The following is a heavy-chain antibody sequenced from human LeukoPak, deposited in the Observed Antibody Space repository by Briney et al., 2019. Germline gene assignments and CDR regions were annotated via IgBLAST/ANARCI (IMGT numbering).Heavy chain of an antibody. J-gene: IGHJ3*02. Sequence: SETLSLTCTVSGNSISSSSYYWGWIRQPPGKGLEWIGNINYSGSTYYNPSLKSRVTMSVDTSKNQFSLKLNSVTAADTAVYYCARHNGDYAAFDIWGQGTVVIVSS. CDR2: INYSGST. D-gene: IGHD4-17*01. V-gene: IGHV4-39*01. CDR3: ARHNGDYAAFDI. CDR1: GNSISSSSYY.